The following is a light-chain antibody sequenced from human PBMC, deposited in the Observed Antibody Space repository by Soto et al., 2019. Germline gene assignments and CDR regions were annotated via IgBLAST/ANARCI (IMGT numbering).Light chain of an antibody. CDR3: QQYGSSPQGT. V-gene: IGKV3-20*01. CDR1: QSVSNSY. Sequence: EIVLTQSPCTLSLSPGERATLSCRASQSVSNSYLAWYQQKPGQAPRLLIYGASSRATGIPDRFSGSGSGTGFTLTISRLEPEDFAVYYCQQYGSSPQGTFGQGTKVDIK. CDR2: GAS. J-gene: IGKJ1*01.